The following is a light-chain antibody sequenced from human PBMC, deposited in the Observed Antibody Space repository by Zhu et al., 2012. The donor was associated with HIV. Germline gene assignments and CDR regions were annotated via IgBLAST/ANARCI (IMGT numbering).Light chain of an antibody. CDR3: QQYNSYSRP. CDR2: KAS. CDR1: QSINSW. J-gene: IGKJ1*01. Sequence: DIQMTQSPSTLSASVGDRVTITCRASQSINSWLAWYQQKPGKAPKLLIYKASSLESGVPSRFSGSGSGTEFTLTISSLQPDDFATYYCQQYNSYSRPFGQGTKVEIK. V-gene: IGKV1-5*03.